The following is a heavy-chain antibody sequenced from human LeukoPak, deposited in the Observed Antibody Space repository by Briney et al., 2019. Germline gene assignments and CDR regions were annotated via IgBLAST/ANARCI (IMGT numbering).Heavy chain of an antibody. CDR1: GFTFSSYG. D-gene: IGHD4-17*01. CDR3: ASPLGDSVFY. V-gene: IGHV3-48*04. CDR2: ISSSSDTI. Sequence: GGSLRLSCAASGFTFSSYGMNWVRQAPGRGLDWISYISSSSDTIVYADSVKGRFTSSRDNAKNSLYLQMNSLRVEDTAVYYCASPLGDSVFYWGQGTLVTVSS. J-gene: IGHJ4*02.